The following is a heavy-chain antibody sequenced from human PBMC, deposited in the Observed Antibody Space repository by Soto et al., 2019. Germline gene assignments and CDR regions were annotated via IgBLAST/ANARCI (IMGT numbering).Heavy chain of an antibody. V-gene: IGHV3-33*01. J-gene: IGHJ3*02. CDR2: IWYDGSNK. CDR1: GFTFSSYG. Sequence: QVQLVESGGGVVQPGRSLRLSCAASGFTFSSYGMHWVRQAPGKGLEWVAVIWYDGSNKYYADSVKGRFTISRDNSKNTLYLQMNSLRAEDTAVYYCARGLLYYYDSRDAFDIWGQGTMVTVSS. D-gene: IGHD3-22*01. CDR3: ARGLLYYYDSRDAFDI.